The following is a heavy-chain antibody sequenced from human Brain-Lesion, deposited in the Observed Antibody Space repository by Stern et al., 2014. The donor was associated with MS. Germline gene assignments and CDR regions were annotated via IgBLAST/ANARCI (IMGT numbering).Heavy chain of an antibody. CDR3: ARGYGDAYYHGLDV. V-gene: IGHV3-21*01. Sequence: EVHLVESGGGLVTRGGSLRLSCAASGFSLSPYSVSWVRQAPGKGLEWVSSISSTTTNIYYVDSVKGRFTISRDNAKNSVFLQMNGLGADDTAVYYCARGYGDAYYHGLDVWGQGTTVTVSS. J-gene: IGHJ6*02. CDR1: GFSLSPYS. D-gene: IGHD4-17*01. CDR2: ISSTTTNI.